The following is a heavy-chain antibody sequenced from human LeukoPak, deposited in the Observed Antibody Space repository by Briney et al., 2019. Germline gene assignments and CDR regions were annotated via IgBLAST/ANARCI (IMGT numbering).Heavy chain of an antibody. Sequence: AASVKVSCKASGYTFSGYYIHWVRQAPGQGLEWMGLIKPDSGDTNYAQNFRGRVTMTRDTSITTAYMELNRLTSDDTAVYYCVRDRPHNWFDPWGQGTLVIVSS. CDR2: IKPDSGDT. CDR1: GYTFSGYY. CDR3: VRDRPHNWFDP. J-gene: IGHJ5*02. V-gene: IGHV1-2*02.